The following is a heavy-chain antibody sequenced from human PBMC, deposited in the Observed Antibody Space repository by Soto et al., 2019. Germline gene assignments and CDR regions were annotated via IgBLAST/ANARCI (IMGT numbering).Heavy chain of an antibody. V-gene: IGHV2-5*02. CDR1: GFSLSTSGVA. J-gene: IGHJ3*02. Sequence: VSGPTLVNPTQTLTLTCTFSGFSLSTSGVAEGWIPPPPGKALEWLALIYWDDEKRYSPSLKSRLTITKDTSKNQVVLTMTNMDPVDTATYYCALERYCSGGSRYSGAFDIWGQGTMVTVSS. D-gene: IGHD2-15*01. CDR3: ALERYCSGGSRYSGAFDI. CDR2: IYWDDEK.